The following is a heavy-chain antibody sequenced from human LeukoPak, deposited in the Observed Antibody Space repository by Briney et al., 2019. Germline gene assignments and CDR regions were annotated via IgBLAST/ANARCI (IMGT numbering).Heavy chain of an antibody. Sequence: GSLRLSCAASGFTFSSYYMSWVRQAPGKGLELVSAIGGSGTGTHYADSVKGRFTISRDNSKNTLYLQMNSLRAEDTAIYYCVKDETGSSWYNWGQGTLVTVSS. CDR2: IGGSGTGT. CDR3: VKDETGSSWYN. CDR1: GFTFSSYY. D-gene: IGHD6-13*01. J-gene: IGHJ4*02. V-gene: IGHV3-23*01.